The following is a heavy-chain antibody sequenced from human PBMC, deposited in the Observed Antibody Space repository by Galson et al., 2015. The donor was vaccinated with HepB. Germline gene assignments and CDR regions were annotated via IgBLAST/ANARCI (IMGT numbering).Heavy chain of an antibody. Sequence: SLRLSCAASGFTFSSYAMSWVRQAPGKGLEWVSAISGSGGSTYYADSVKGRFTISRDNSKNTLYLQMNSLRAEDTAVYYCAKDPPYSSSWRPEYFQHWGQGTLVTVSS. CDR2: ISGSGGST. CDR3: AKDPPYSSSWRPEYFQH. CDR1: GFTFSSYA. V-gene: IGHV3-23*01. J-gene: IGHJ1*01. D-gene: IGHD6-13*01.